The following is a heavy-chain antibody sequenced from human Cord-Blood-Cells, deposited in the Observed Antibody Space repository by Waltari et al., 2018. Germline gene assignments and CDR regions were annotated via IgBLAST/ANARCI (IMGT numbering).Heavy chain of an antibody. V-gene: IGHV4-39*07. J-gene: IGHJ5*02. D-gene: IGHD3-10*01. CDR1: GGPIRSSSYH. Sequence: QLQLQESGPGLVKPSETLSLTCTVSGGPIRSSSYHWGGIRTPPGKGLELIGSIYYSGSTYYNPSLKSRVTISVDTSKNQFSLKLSSVTAADTAVYYCARNIRGARFVYRFDPWGQGTLVTVSS. CDR2: IYYSGST. CDR3: ARNIRGARFVYRFDP.